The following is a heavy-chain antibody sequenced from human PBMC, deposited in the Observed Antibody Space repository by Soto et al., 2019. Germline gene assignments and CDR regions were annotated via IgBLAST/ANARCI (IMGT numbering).Heavy chain of an antibody. D-gene: IGHD2-2*02. J-gene: IGHJ4*02. CDR3: ARVPRFDTWYFDY. CDR1: GFSVNTHV. V-gene: IGHV3-33*01. Sequence: QVQLVESGGGAVQPGRSLRLSCAASGFSVNTHVIHWIRQAPGKGLEWVAVLWYDGSREYYADSVKGRFTISRDNSKNMMYLQMDNLRVEDTAVYYCARVPRFDTWYFDYWGQGTLATVSS. CDR2: LWYDGSRE.